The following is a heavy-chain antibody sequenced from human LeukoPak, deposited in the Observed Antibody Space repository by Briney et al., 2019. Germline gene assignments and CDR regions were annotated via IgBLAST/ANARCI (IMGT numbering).Heavy chain of an antibody. CDR1: GFTFSSYG. D-gene: IGHD6-13*01. Sequence: GGSLRLSCAASGFTFSSYGMHWGRQAPGKGLEWVAVIWYDGSNKYYADSVKGRFTISRDNSKNTLYLQMNSLRGEDAAVYYCAKAPSIAAAGTFDYWGQGTLVTVSS. CDR3: AKAPSIAAAGTFDY. V-gene: IGHV3-33*06. CDR2: IWYDGSNK. J-gene: IGHJ4*02.